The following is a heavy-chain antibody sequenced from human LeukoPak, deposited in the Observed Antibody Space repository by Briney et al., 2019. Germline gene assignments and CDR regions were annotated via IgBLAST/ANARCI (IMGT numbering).Heavy chain of an antibody. D-gene: IGHD5-24*01. CDR2: IYYSGST. V-gene: IGHV4-30-4*01. J-gene: IGHJ4*02. CDR3: ARDRSGDGYNNDY. CDR1: GGSISSGDYY. Sequence: RTSETLSLTCTVSGGSISSGDYYWSWIRQPPGKGLEWIGYIYYSGSTYYNPSLKSRVIISVDTSKNQFSLNLSSVTAADTAVYYCARDRSGDGYNNDYWGQGTLVTVSS.